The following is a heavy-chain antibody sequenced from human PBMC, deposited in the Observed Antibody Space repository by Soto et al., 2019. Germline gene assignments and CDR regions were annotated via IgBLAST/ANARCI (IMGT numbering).Heavy chain of an antibody. CDR3: AREGRHSGGMRESWFDP. J-gene: IGHJ5*02. CDR1: GDSISSRSHY. V-gene: IGHV4-31*02. Sequence: SQTLSLTCAVSGDSISSRSHYWNWIRRVPGKGLEFIGYIFYTGATYYNPSLRGRISMSVDTSKNQFSLTLRSVTAADTAIYYCAREGRHSGGMRESWFDPWGQGTQVTVSS. CDR2: IFYTGAT. D-gene: IGHD3-10*01.